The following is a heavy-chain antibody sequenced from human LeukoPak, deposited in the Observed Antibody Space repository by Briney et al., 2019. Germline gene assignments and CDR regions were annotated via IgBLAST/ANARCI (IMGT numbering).Heavy chain of an antibody. CDR3: ARGNILTGYYYDAFDI. J-gene: IGHJ3*02. CDR1: GYTFTGYY. D-gene: IGHD3-9*01. CDR2: INPNSGGT. Sequence: ASVKVSCKASGYTFTGYYIHWVRQAPGQGLEWMGWINPNSGGTNYAQKFQGRVTMTRDTSISTAYMELSSLRSEDTAVYYCARGNILTGYYYDAFDIWGQGTMITVSS. V-gene: IGHV1-2*02.